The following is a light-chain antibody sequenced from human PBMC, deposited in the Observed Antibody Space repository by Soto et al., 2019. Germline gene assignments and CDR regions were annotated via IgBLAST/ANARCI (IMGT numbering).Light chain of an antibody. CDR3: QQNYSATWM. V-gene: IGKV1-39*01. CDR2: AAS. CDR1: QSISNY. Sequence: DIQMTQSPSSLSASVGDRVTITCRASQSISNYLNWYQQKPGKAPKLLIYAASSLQSGVPSRFSGSGSGTDFTLTISSLQPEDFATYSCQQNYSATWMFGQGTKVDIK. J-gene: IGKJ1*01.